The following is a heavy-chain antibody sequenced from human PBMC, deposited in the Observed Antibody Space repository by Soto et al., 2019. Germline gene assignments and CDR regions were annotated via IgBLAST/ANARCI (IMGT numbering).Heavy chain of an antibody. J-gene: IGHJ4*02. Sequence: QVQLQESGAGLVKPSETLSLTCTVSSDSIAGENWWSWVGQPPGMGLEWIGEIFHTGGTNYNPSLKRRVTMEVDKSNNQFSLKLISAPAADTAVYYCARVFSSGSGWMYYFDFWGQGALFSVSS. CDR1: SDSIAGENW. CDR3: ARVFSSGSGWMYYFDF. CDR2: IFHTGGT. D-gene: IGHD6-25*01. V-gene: IGHV4-4*02.